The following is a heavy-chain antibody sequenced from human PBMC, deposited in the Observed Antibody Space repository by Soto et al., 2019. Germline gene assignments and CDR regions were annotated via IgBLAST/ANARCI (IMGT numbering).Heavy chain of an antibody. CDR1: GFTFSSYW. D-gene: IGHD6-6*01. Sequence: PGGSLRLSCAASGFTFSSYWMHWVRQAPGKGLVWVSRINSDGSSTSYADSVKGRFTISRDNAKNTLYLQMNSLRAEDTAVYYCARVLAARYYYYYGMDVWGKGTTVTVSS. V-gene: IGHV3-74*01. CDR2: INSDGSST. CDR3: ARVLAARYYYYYGMDV. J-gene: IGHJ6*04.